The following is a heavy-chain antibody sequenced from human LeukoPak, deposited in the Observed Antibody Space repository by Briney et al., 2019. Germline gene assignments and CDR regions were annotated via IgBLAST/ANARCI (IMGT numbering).Heavy chain of an antibody. Sequence: PGGSLRLSRASAAFTFTSYSMNSLRQAPGKGLEWVSSISSSSSYIYYADSVKGRFTISRDNAKNSMYLQMNSLRAEDTAVYCCARSEHSYGIYYWGQGTLVTVSS. CDR3: ARSEHSYGIYY. D-gene: IGHD5-18*01. CDR2: ISSSSSYI. J-gene: IGHJ4*02. V-gene: IGHV3-21*01. CDR1: AFTFTSYS.